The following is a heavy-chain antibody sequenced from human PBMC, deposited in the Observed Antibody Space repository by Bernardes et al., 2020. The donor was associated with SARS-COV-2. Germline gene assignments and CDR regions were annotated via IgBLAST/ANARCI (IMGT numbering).Heavy chain of an antibody. D-gene: IGHD6-13*01. Sequence: GGSLRLSCAASGFTFSDYYMSWIRQAPGKGLEWVSYISISGSTIYYADSVKGRFTISRDNAENSLYLQMNSLRAEDTAVYYCTRVLEQQLVRDNWFDPWGQGTLVTVSS. CDR3: TRVLEQQLVRDNWFDP. CDR2: ISISGSTI. J-gene: IGHJ5*02. V-gene: IGHV3-11*01. CDR1: GFTFSDYY.